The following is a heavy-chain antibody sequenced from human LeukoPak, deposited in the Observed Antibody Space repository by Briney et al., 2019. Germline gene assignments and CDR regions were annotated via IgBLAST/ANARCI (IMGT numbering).Heavy chain of an antibody. Sequence: ASVKVSCKASGYTFTSYCIHWVRQAPGQGLEWMGWINPNSGDTNYAQKFQGRVTMTRDTSISTAYMELSSLRSDDTAVYYCASEVRRIMITFGGVILDPYYFDYWGQGTLVTVSS. J-gene: IGHJ4*02. CDR3: ASEVRRIMITFGGVILDPYYFDY. V-gene: IGHV1-2*02. CDR2: INPNSGDT. CDR1: GYTFTSYC. D-gene: IGHD3-16*02.